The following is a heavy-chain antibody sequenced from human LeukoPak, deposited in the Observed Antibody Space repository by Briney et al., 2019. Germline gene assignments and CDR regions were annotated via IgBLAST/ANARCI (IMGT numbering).Heavy chain of an antibody. V-gene: IGHV3-7*03. CDR2: IKGDGSEK. D-gene: IGHD3-22*01. J-gene: IGHJ4*02. CDR3: ATHSRGNPYDSSGWYHPLLDY. CDR1: GFSITNYW. Sequence: GGSLRLSCAVSGFSITNYWMTWVRQAPGKGLEWVANIKGDGSEKYYVDSVKGRFTISRGNDKNYLYLQMNSLRAEDTAVYYCATHSRGNPYDSSGWYHPLLDYWGQGTLVTVSS.